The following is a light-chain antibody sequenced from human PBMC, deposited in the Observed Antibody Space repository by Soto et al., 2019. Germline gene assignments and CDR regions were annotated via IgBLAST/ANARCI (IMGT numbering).Light chain of an antibody. CDR2: KAS. CDR3: QHYNTYPWT. Sequence: QMTQSPSVVSESTADRVTITCRASQSISSWLDWYQQKPGKAPNLLIYKASHLQNGVPSRFSGSGSGTEFTLTISSLQPGDFATYYCQHYNTYPWTFGQGAKVDIK. V-gene: IGKV1-5*03. J-gene: IGKJ1*01. CDR1: QSISSW.